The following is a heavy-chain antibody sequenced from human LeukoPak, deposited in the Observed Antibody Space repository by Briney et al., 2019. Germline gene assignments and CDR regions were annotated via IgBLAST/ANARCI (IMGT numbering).Heavy chain of an antibody. CDR3: ARVPYYTMVRGVRTYYYYGMDV. CDR1: GGTFSSYA. Sequence: ASGKVSCTASGGTFSSYAISWVRQAPGQGLEWMGRIIPILGIANYAQKFQGRVTITADKSTSTAYMELSSLRSEDTAVYYCARVPYYTMVRGVRTYYYYGMDVWGQGTTVTVSS. J-gene: IGHJ6*02. D-gene: IGHD3-10*01. V-gene: IGHV1-69*04. CDR2: IIPILGIA.